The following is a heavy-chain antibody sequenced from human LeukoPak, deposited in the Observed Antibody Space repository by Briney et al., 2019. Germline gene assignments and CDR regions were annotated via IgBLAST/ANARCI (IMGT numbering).Heavy chain of an antibody. J-gene: IGHJ4*02. Sequence: GGSLRLSCAASGFTFSGFSMNWVRQAPGRGLEWISFISSSSSTIYYADSVKGRFTISRDNPKNSLYLQMNSLRAEDTAVYYCARQSQIDYWGQGTLVTVSS. CDR1: GFTFSGFS. CDR2: ISSSSSTI. CDR3: ARQSQIDY. V-gene: IGHV3-48*01.